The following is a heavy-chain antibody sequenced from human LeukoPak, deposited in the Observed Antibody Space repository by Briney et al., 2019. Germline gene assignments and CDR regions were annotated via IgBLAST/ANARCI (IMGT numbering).Heavy chain of an antibody. J-gene: IGHJ4*02. D-gene: IGHD3-22*01. CDR2: ISGSGGGT. CDR1: GFTFSSYA. V-gene: IGHV3-23*01. CDR3: AKAEGITMIVVVITPFDY. Sequence: GGSLRLSCAASGFTFSSYAMSWVRQAPGKGLEWVSAISGSGGGTYYADSVKGRFTISRDKSKNTLYLQMNSLRAEDTAVYYCAKAEGITMIVVVITPFDYWGQGTLVTVSS.